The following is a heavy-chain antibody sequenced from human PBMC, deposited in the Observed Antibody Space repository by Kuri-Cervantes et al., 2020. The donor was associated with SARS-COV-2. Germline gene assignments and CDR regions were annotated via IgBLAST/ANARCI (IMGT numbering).Heavy chain of an antibody. CDR1: GGSISSSSYY. J-gene: IGHJ4*02. Sequence: SETLSLTCTVSGGSISSSSYYWGWIRQPPGKGLEWIGSIYYSGSTYYNPSLKSRVTISVDTSKNQFSLKLSSVTAADTAVYYCARVSEGGYYYDSSGYLLYYFDYWGQGTLVTVSS. V-gene: IGHV4-39*01. CDR3: ARVSEGGYYYDSSGYLLYYFDY. CDR2: IYYSGST. D-gene: IGHD3-22*01.